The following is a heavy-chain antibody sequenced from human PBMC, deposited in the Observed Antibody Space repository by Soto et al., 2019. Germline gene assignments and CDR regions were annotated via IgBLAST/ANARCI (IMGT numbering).Heavy chain of an antibody. Sequence: EVQLLESGGGLVQPGGSLRLACAASGFTFGTYGMTWVRQSPGKGLEWVSATSGSGTSTYYGDSVRGRFTISRDNSENTLYLQMHTLRVEDTAVYYCANSMHYDFWSGYSRAFDSWGQGTMVTVSS. CDR1: GFTFGTYG. V-gene: IGHV3-23*01. D-gene: IGHD3-3*01. CDR3: ANSMHYDFWSGYSRAFDS. J-gene: IGHJ3*02. CDR2: TSGSGTST.